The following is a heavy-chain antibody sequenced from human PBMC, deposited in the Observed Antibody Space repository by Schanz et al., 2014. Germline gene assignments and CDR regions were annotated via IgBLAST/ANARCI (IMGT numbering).Heavy chain of an antibody. D-gene: IGHD1-1*01. J-gene: IGHJ6*02. CDR2: IYYSGST. CDR3: ARGGRTTYNYYYGMDV. Sequence: QVQLQESGPGLVKPSQTLSLTCAVSGGSISSGGYSWNWIRQPPGKGLEWIVYIYYSGSTYYNPSLKRGITISVDTSKNRFAREQSSVAAADTAVYYCARGGRTTYNYYYGMDVWGQGTTVTVSS. CDR1: GGSISSGGYS. V-gene: IGHV4-30-4*07.